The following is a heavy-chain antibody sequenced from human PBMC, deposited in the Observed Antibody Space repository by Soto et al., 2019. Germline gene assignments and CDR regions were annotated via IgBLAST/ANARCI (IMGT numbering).Heavy chain of an antibody. CDR1: GGSISSYY. Sequence: QVQLQESGPGLVKPSETLSLPCTVSGGSISSYYWSWIRQPPGKGLEWIGYIYYSGSTNYHPSLKSRVTISVDTSKNQFSLKLSSVTAADTAVYDCAIGRHSSDDYYGMDVWGPGTTVTVSS. D-gene: IGHD6-19*01. CDR3: AIGRHSSDDYYGMDV. J-gene: IGHJ6*02. CDR2: IYYSGST. V-gene: IGHV4-59*01.